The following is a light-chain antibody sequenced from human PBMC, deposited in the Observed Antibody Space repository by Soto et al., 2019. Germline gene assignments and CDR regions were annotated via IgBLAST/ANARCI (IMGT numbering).Light chain of an antibody. J-gene: IGKJ4*01. CDR3: QHRGNWPLT. CDR2: DAS. CDR1: QSVSTY. V-gene: IGKV3-11*01. Sequence: EIVLTQSPATLSLFPGERAALSCRASQSVSTYLGWYQQKPGQAPRLLIYDASKRATGIPARFSGSGSGTDFTLTISSLEPEDFALYYCQHRGNWPLTFGEGTKVEIK.